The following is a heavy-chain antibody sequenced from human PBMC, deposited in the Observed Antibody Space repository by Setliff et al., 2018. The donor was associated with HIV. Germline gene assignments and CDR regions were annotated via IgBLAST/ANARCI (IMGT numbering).Heavy chain of an antibody. CDR3: ARGGGSRAATSSYYYMDV. J-gene: IGHJ6*03. D-gene: IGHD2-15*01. Sequence: ASVKVSCKTSGYTFTNYDINWVRQATGQGLEWMGRMNPNSGNTEYAQQFQGRVTMTRNTSISTAYMELRSLRSDDTAVYYCARGGGSRAATSSYYYMDVWGKGTTVTVSS. CDR1: GYTFTNYD. CDR2: MNPNSGNT. V-gene: IGHV1-8*02.